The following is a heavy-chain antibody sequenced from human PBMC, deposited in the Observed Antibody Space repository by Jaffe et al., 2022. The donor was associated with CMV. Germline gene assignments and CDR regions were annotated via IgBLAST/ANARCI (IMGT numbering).Heavy chain of an antibody. V-gene: IGHV3-23*01. CDR2: ISGSGGST. J-gene: IGHJ4*02. D-gene: IGHD1-26*01. Sequence: EVQLLESGGGLVQPGGSLRLSCAASGFTFSSYAISWVRQAPGKGLEWVSGISGSGGSTYQADSVKGRFTISRDNSKNTLYLQMNSLRAEDTAVYYCALDLYHSGSYYYWGQGTLVTVSS. CDR1: GFTFSSYA. CDR3: ALDLYHSGSYYY.